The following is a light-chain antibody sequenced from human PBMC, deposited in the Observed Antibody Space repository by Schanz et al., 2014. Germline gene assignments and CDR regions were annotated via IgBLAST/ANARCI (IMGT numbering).Light chain of an antibody. CDR3: HQFGYSSWT. J-gene: IGKJ1*01. V-gene: IGKV3-20*01. CDR1: QSVHRNY. Sequence: EIVLTQSPATLSLSPGERATLSCRASQSVHRNYLAWHQQKPGQAPRLLIYGTSIRATGIPDRFSGSGSGTDFTLTISRLEPEDFAVYFCHQFGYSSWTFGQGTKVEI. CDR2: GTS.